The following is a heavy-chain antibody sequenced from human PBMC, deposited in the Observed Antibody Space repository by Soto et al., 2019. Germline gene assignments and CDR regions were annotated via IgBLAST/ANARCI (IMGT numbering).Heavy chain of an antibody. CDR1: GGSISSGGYY. D-gene: IGHD2-15*01. Sequence: KSSETLSLTCTVSGGSISSGGYYWSWIRQHPGKGLEWIGYIYYSGSTYYKPSLKSRVTISVDTSKNQFSLKLSSVTAADTAEYYCARVGVAATGAFDTGGQGTMVTVSS. J-gene: IGHJ3*02. CDR2: IYYSGST. V-gene: IGHV4-31*03. CDR3: ARVGVAATGAFDT.